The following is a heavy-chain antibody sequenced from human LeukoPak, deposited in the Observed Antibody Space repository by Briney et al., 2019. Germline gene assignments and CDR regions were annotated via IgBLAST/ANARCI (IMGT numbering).Heavy chain of an antibody. V-gene: IGHV3-66*01. CDR3: AGDRRDGYNPYYFDY. CDR1: GFTVSSNY. J-gene: IGHJ4*02. Sequence: PGGSLRLSCAASGFTVSSNYMSWVRQAPGKGLEWVSVIYSGGSTYYADSVKGRFTISRDNSKNTLYLQMNSLRAEDTAVYYCAGDRRDGYNPYYFDYWGQGTLVTVSS. CDR2: IYSGGST. D-gene: IGHD5-24*01.